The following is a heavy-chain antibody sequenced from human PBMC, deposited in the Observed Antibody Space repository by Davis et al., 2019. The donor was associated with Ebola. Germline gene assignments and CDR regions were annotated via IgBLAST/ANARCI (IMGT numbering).Heavy chain of an antibody. CDR2: ITSSGGGT. J-gene: IGHJ6*04. CDR1: GFTFSSYA. D-gene: IGHD6-19*01. Sequence: GGSLRLSCAASGFTFSSYAIHWVRQAPGKGLEWVSGITSSGGGTYYADSVKGRFTISRDNSKNTLYLEMNSLRVDDTAVYYCAKGGSGWPSDYSHGLGVWGKGTTVTVSS. CDR3: AKGGSGWPSDYSHGLGV. V-gene: IGHV3-23*01.